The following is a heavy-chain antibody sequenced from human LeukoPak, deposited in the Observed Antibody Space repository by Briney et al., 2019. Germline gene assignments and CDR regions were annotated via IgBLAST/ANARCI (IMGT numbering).Heavy chain of an antibody. Sequence: GGSLRLSCAASGFTFSSHSMNWVRQAPGKGLEWVSSISSSSSYIYYTDSVKGRFTISRDNAKNSLYLQMNSLRAEDTAVYYCARASRSGVFDYWGQGTLVTVSS. CDR2: ISSSSSYI. D-gene: IGHD6-13*01. CDR1: GFTFSSHS. V-gene: IGHV3-21*01. CDR3: ARASRSGVFDY. J-gene: IGHJ4*02.